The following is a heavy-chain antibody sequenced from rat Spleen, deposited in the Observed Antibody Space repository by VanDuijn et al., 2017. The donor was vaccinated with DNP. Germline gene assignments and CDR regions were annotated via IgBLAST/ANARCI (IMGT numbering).Heavy chain of an antibody. V-gene: IGHV5S13*01. CDR1: GFSLTSYT. CDR2: ITSGGGIT. D-gene: IGHD1-7*01. Sequence: VQLKESGPGLVQPSQTLSLTCTVSGFSLTSYTVSWVRQPPGKGLEWIASITSGGGITYYPDSVKGRFTISRNNAENTLYLQMDSLRSEDTATYYCATSSYFGYDYGFAYWGQGTLVTVSS. J-gene: IGHJ3*01. CDR3: ATSSYFGYDYGFAY.